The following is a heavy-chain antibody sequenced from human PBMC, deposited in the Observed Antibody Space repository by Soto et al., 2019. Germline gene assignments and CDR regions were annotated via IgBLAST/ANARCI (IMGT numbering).Heavy chain of an antibody. CDR2: IYHSGST. Sequence: QVQLQESGPGLVKPSGTLSLTCVVSGGSISGINWWYWVRQPPGKGLEWIVEIYHSGSTHYNPSRKSRVTISVDQSKNQFSLKLSSVTAADTAVYYFARFGGGMDVWGQGPTVTVSS. J-gene: IGHJ6*02. CDR3: ARFGGGMDV. CDR1: GGSISGINW. V-gene: IGHV4-4*02. D-gene: IGHD3-10*01.